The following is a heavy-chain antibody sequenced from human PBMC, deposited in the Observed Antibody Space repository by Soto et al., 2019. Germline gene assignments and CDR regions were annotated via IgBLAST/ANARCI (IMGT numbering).Heavy chain of an antibody. V-gene: IGHV3-74*01. D-gene: IGHD1-7*01. CDR1: GFTLSNYW. CDR3: ARDTLELLYYFDY. Sequence: GGSLRLSCAASGFTLSNYWMHWVRQAPGKGLVWVSRINSDGSSASYADSVKGRFTISRDNAKNTLYLQMNSLRAEDTAVYYCARDTLELLYYFDYWGQGTLVTVSS. J-gene: IGHJ4*02. CDR2: INSDGSSA.